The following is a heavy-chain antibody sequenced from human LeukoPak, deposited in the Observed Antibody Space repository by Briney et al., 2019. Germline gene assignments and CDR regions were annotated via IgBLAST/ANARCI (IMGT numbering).Heavy chain of an antibody. V-gene: IGHV3-48*04. Sequence: GGSLRLSCAASGFTFSSYSMNWVRQAPGKGLEWVSYISSSSSTIYYADSVKGRFTISRDNAKNSLYLQMNSLRAEDTAVYYCARTTMVRGVQLPYFDYWGQGTLVTVSS. CDR3: ARTTMVRGVQLPYFDY. J-gene: IGHJ4*02. CDR1: GFTFSSYS. CDR2: ISSSSSTI. D-gene: IGHD3-10*01.